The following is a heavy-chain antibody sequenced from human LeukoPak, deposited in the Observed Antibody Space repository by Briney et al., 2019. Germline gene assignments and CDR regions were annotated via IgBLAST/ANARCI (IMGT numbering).Heavy chain of an antibody. CDR3: ARDLLSGYTSGWFY. Sequence: SETLSLTCAVYGGSFSGYYWSWIRQPPGKGLEWIGEINHSGSTNYNPSLKSRVTISVDTSKNQFSLKLSSVTAADTAVYYCARDLLSGYTSGWFYWGQGTLVTVSS. CDR2: INHSGST. CDR1: GGSFSGYY. D-gene: IGHD6-19*01. J-gene: IGHJ4*02. V-gene: IGHV4-34*01.